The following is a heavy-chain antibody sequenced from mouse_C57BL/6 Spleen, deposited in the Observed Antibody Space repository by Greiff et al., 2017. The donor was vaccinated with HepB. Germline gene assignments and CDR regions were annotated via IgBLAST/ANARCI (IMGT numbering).Heavy chain of an antibody. CDR3: ARPAHLGYFDY. CDR2: INRDGGSN. D-gene: IGHD4-1*01. J-gene: IGHJ2*01. CDR1: EYEFPSHD. Sequence: VQLKESGGGLVQPGESLKLSCESNEYEFPSHDMSWVRKTPEKRLELVAAINRDGGSNYYPDTMERRFIISRDNTKKPLYLQMSSLMSEDTALYYCARPAHLGYFDYWGQGTTLTVSS. V-gene: IGHV5-2*01.